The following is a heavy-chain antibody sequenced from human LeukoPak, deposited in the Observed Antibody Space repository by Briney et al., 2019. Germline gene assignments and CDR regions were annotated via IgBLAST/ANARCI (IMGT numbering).Heavy chain of an antibody. V-gene: IGHV1-18*01. CDR1: GYTFTSYG. CDR3: AREVSTYYYDSSGRSVDY. Sequence: ASVKVSCKASGYTFTSYGISWVRQAPGQGLEWMGWISAYNGNTNYAQKLQGRVTMTTDSSTSTAYMELRSLRSDDTAVYYCAREVSTYYYDSSGRSVDYWGQGTLVTVSS. D-gene: IGHD3-22*01. CDR2: ISAYNGNT. J-gene: IGHJ4*02.